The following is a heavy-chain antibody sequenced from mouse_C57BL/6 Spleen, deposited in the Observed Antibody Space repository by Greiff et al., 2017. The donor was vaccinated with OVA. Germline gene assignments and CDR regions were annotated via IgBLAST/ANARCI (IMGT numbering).Heavy chain of an antibody. J-gene: IGHJ4*01. D-gene: IGHD2-2*01. CDR2: IYPGDGDT. CDR1: GYAFSSSW. CDR3: ARYYGYDVDYAMDY. Sequence: QVQLKESGPELVKPGASVKISCKASGYAFSSSWMNWVKQRPGKGLEWIGRIYPGDGDTNYNGKFKGKATLTADKSSSTAYMQLSSLTAEDSAVYFCARYYGYDVDYAMDYWGQGTSVTVSS. V-gene: IGHV1-82*01.